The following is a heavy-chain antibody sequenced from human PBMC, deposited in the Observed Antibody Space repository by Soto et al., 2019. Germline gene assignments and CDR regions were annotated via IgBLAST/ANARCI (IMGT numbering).Heavy chain of an antibody. Sequence: GGSLRLSCAASGFTFSSYAMSWVRQAPGKGLEWVSAISCSGGSTYYADSVKGRFTISRGNSKNTLYLQMNSLRAEDTAVYYCARSYYDILTGYSPFDYWGQGTLVTVSS. D-gene: IGHD3-9*01. V-gene: IGHV3-23*01. J-gene: IGHJ4*02. CDR1: GFTFSSYA. CDR2: ISCSGGST. CDR3: ARSYYDILTGYSPFDY.